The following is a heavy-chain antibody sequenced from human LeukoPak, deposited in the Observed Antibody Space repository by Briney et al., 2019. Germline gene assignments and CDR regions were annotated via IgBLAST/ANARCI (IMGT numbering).Heavy chain of an antibody. CDR1: GFTFSSYS. D-gene: IGHD5-12*01. J-gene: IGHJ4*02. V-gene: IGHV3-21*01. CDR3: ARDSLRYSGCDSLDY. CDR2: ISSSSSYI. Sequence: GGSLRLSCAASGFTFSSYSMNWVRQAPGKGLEWVSSISSSSSYIYYADSVKGRFTISRDNAKNSLYLQMNSLRAEDTAVYYCARDSLRYSGCDSLDYWGQGTLVTVSS.